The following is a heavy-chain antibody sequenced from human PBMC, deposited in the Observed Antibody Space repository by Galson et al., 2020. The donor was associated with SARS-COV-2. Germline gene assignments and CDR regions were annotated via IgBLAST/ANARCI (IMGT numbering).Heavy chain of an antibody. CDR2: ISAYNGNT. V-gene: IGHV1-18*01. D-gene: IGHD2-2*01. CDR1: GYTFTSYG. J-gene: IGHJ6*02. Sequence: ASVKVSCKASGYTFTSYGISWVRQAPGQGLEWMGWISAYNGNTNYAQKLQGRVTMTTDTSTSTAYMELRSLRSDDTAVYYCARGIVVVPAATPSYYYYGMDVWGQGTTVTVSS. CDR3: ARGIVVVPAATPSYYYYGMDV.